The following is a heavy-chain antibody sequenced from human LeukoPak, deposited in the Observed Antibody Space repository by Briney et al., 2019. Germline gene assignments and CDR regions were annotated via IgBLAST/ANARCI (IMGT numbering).Heavy chain of an antibody. J-gene: IGHJ4*02. CDR3: AREYGGLFDY. Sequence: GGSLRLSSAASGFTVSSNYMSWVRQAPGTGLEWVSVIYSGGSTYYADSVKGRFTISRDNSKNTLYLQVNSLRAEDTAVYYCAREYGGLFDYWGQGTLVTVSS. D-gene: IGHD4-23*01. CDR2: IYSGGST. CDR1: GFTVSSNY. V-gene: IGHV3-66*02.